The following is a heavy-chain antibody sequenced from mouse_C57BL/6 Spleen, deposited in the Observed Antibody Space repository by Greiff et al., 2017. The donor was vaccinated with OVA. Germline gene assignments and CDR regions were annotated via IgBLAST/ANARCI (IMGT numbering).Heavy chain of an antibody. D-gene: IGHD2-4*01. CDR3: ARNYDYDVRDFDY. CDR2: INPSTGGT. CDR1: GYSFTGYY. J-gene: IGHJ2*01. Sequence: EVMLVESGPELVKPGASVKISCKASGYSFTGYYMNWVKQSPEKSLEWIGEINPSTGGTTYNQKFKAKATLTVDKSSSTAYMQLKSLTSEDSAVYYCARNYDYDVRDFDYWGQGTTLTVSS. V-gene: IGHV1-42*01.